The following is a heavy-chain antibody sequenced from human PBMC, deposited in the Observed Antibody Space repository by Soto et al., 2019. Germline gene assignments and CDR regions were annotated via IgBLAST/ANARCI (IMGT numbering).Heavy chain of an antibody. CDR1: GITIINYP. CDR2: ISGSGDRT. J-gene: IGHJ4*02. V-gene: IGHV3-23*01. CDR3: VKDDGGYPSTAPH. D-gene: IGHD3-16*02. Sequence: EVQLLESGGGWVQPGGSLRLSCAASGITIINYPMSWVRQAPGKGLDWVSGISGSGDRTYYVDSAKGRFSISKDISKNSLSLQLDSLAVEDTAIYFCVKDDGGYPSTAPHWGQGTLVTVSS.